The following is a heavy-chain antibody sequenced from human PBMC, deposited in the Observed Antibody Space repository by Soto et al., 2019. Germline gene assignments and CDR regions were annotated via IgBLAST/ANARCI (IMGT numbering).Heavy chain of an antibody. V-gene: IGHV4-39*01. D-gene: IGHD2-21*01. Sequence: PSEILSLTCSVSGGSISTSRSYWAWIRQPPGKGLEWLANIFYSGSTFYNPSLASRVSVSVDTSKNEFSLKLRSVTAADTAVYYCARQPTTGDTDLWFDPWGQGTLVTVSS. J-gene: IGHJ5*02. CDR2: IFYSGST. CDR1: GGSISTSRSY. CDR3: ARQPTTGDTDLWFDP.